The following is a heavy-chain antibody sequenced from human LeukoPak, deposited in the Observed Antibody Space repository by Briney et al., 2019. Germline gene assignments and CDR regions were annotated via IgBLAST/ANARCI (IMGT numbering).Heavy chain of an antibody. Sequence: SETLSLTCAVYGGSFSGYFWSWIRQPPGKGLEWIGEINHSGSTNYNPSLKSRVTISVDTSKNQFSLKLSSVTAADTAVYYCARAEDSSSSLSLYYYYSYMDVWGKGTTVTVPS. CDR3: ARAEDSSSSLSLYYYYSYMDV. CDR1: GGSFSGYF. V-gene: IGHV4-34*01. D-gene: IGHD6-6*01. CDR2: INHSGST. J-gene: IGHJ6*03.